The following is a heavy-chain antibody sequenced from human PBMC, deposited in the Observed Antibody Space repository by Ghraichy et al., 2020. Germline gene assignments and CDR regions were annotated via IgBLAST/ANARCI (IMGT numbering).Heavy chain of an antibody. D-gene: IGHD6-6*01. Sequence: SETPSLTCAVYGGSFSGYYWSWIRQPPGKGLEWIGEINHSGSTNYNPSLKSRVTISVDTSKNQFSLKLSSVTAADTAVYYCARGRGAARRDYWGQGTLVTVSS. V-gene: IGHV4-34*01. CDR1: GGSFSGYY. CDR2: INHSGST. CDR3: ARGRGAARRDY. J-gene: IGHJ4*02.